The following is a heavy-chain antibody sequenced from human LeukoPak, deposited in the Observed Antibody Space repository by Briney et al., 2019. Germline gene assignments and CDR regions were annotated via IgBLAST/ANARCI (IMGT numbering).Heavy chain of an antibody. CDR1: GFTFSSYA. CDR3: TRPNEGY. CDR2: IRSKANSHAT. V-gene: IGHV3-73*01. J-gene: IGHJ4*02. Sequence: GGSLRLSCAASGFTFSSYAMSWVRQAPGKGLEWVGRIRSKANSHATAYAASVKGRFTISRDDSKNTAYLQMNSLKTEDTAVYYCTRPNEGYWGQGTLVTASS.